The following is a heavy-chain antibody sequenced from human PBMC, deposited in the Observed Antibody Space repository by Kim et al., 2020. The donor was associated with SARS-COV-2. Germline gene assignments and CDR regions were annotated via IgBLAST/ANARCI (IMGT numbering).Heavy chain of an antibody. CDR1: GGSISSSNW. D-gene: IGHD3-3*01. Sequence: SETLSLTCAVSGGSISSSNWWSWVHQPPGKGLEWIGEIYHSGSTNYNPSLKSRVTISVDKSKNQFSLKLSSVTAADTAVYYCARFANYDFWSGHHRRGWFDPWGQGTLVTVSS. J-gene: IGHJ5*02. CDR2: IYHSGST. V-gene: IGHV4-4*02. CDR3: ARFANYDFWSGHHRRGWFDP.